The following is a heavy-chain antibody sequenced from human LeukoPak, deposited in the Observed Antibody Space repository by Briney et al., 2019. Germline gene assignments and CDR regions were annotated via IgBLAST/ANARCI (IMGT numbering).Heavy chain of an antibody. CDR2: ISAYNGNT. D-gene: IGHD2-2*01. Sequence: ASVKVSCKASGYTFTSYGISWVRQAPGQGLEWMGWISAYNGNTKYAQKLQGRVTMTTDTSTSTAYMELRSLRSDDTAVYYCARDRVVPAATLPLDYWGQGTLVTVSS. J-gene: IGHJ4*02. CDR3: ARDRVVPAATLPLDY. V-gene: IGHV1-18*01. CDR1: GYTFTSYG.